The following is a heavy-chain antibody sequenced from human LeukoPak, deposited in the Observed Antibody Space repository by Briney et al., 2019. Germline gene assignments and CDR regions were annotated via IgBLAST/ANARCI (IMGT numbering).Heavy chain of an antibody. CDR1: GDFITSDTYS. Sequence: SQTLSLTCTLSGDFITSDTYSWSWIRQPAGKGLEWIGRIYTSGSTNYNPSLKSRVTMSVDTSKNQFSLKLSSVTAADTAVYYCARGLPSDWYFDLWGRGTLVTVSS. V-gene: IGHV4-61*02. J-gene: IGHJ2*01. CDR2: IYTSGST. CDR3: ARGLPSDWYFDL.